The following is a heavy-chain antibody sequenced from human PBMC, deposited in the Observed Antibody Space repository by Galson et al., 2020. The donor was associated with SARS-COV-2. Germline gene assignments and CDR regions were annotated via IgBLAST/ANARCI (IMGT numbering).Heavy chain of an antibody. CDR2: INPSGGST. D-gene: IGHD4-4*01. CDR3: ARDPTVTTHLGDYLYYYYGMSV. Sequence: ASVKVSCKASGYTFTSYYMHWVRQAPGQGLEWMGIINPSGGSTSYAQKFQGRVTMTRDTSTSTVYMELSSLRSEDTAVYYCARDPTVTTHLGDYLYYYYGMSVWGHWTTVTGSS. J-gene: IGHJ6*02. CDR1: GYTFTSYY. V-gene: IGHV1-46*01.